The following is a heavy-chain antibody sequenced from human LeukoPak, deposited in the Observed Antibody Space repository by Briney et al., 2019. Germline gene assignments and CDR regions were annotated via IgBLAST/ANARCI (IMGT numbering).Heavy chain of an antibody. J-gene: IGHJ5*02. CDR3: ARDRLRGSGWFDP. CDR2: IYYSGST. D-gene: IGHD2-15*01. V-gene: IGHV4-59*01. CDR1: GGSISGSY. Sequence: ASETLSLTCTVSGGSISGSYWSWIRQPPGKGLEWIAYIYYSGSTNYNPSLKSRVTISVDTSKNQFSLKLSSVTAADTAVYYCARDRLRGSGWFDPWGQGTLVTVSS.